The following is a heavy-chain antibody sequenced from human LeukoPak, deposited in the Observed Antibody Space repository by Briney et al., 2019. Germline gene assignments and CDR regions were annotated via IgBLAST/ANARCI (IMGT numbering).Heavy chain of an antibody. CDR1: GYTFTSYD. CDR2: MNPNSGNT. D-gene: IGHD3-3*01. J-gene: IGHJ5*02. Sequence: ASVKVSCKASGYTFTSYDINWVRQAIGQGLEWMGWMNPNSGNTGYAQKFQGRVTMTRNTSISTAYMELSSLRSEDTAVYYCARGQSPFWSGYYWPTDPWGQGTLVTVSS. CDR3: ARGQSPFWSGYYWPTDP. V-gene: IGHV1-8*01.